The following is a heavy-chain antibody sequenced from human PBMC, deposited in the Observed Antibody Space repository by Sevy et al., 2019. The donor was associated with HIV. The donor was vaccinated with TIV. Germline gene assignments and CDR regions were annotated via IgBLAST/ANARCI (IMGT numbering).Heavy chain of an antibody. Sequence: GGSLRLSCAASGFTFSSYAMHWVRQAPGKGLEWVAVISYDGSNKYYADSVKGRFTISRDNSKNTLYLQMNSLRAEDTAVYYCARAAPTEGVATFDYWGQGTLVTVSS. CDR3: ARAAPTEGVATFDY. V-gene: IGHV3-30-3*01. CDR1: GFTFSSYA. D-gene: IGHD2-15*01. J-gene: IGHJ4*02. CDR2: ISYDGSNK.